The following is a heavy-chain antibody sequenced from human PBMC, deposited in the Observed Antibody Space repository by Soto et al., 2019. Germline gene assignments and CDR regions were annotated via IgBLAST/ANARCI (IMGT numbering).Heavy chain of an antibody. CDR1: GFTFSNFA. CDR2: ISASGGST. Sequence: GGSLRLSCAASGFTFSNFAMSWVRQAPGEGLEWVSAISASGGSTSYADSVKGRFTISRDNSKNTLYLQLNILRAGDTAVYYCAKGRGFNPSSFFDYWGQGTPVTVSS. D-gene: IGHD5-12*01. J-gene: IGHJ4*02. V-gene: IGHV3-23*01. CDR3: AKGRGFNPSSFFDY.